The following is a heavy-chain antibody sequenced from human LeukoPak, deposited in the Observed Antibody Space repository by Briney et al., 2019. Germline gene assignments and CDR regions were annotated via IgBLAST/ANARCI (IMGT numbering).Heavy chain of an antibody. CDR3: AKDGGLWVSAHWGDS. CDR2: ITTSGGGT. J-gene: IGHJ4*02. V-gene: IGHV3-23*01. Sequence: GGSLRLSCAASGFTFKNYVMSWVRLAPGKGLEWVSTITTSGGGTYYADSVKGRFSISRDNSKNTLFLQMNSLRAEDTAVYYCAKDGGLWVSAHWGDSWGRGTLVTVSS. CDR1: GFTFKNYV. D-gene: IGHD7-27*01.